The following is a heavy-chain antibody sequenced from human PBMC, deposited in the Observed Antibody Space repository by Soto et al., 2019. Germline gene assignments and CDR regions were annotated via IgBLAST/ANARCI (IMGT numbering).Heavy chain of an antibody. Sequence: GESLKISCKGSGYSFTSYWIDWVRQMPGKGLEWMGIIYPGDSDTRYSPSFQGQVTISADKSISTAYLQWSSLKASDTAMYYCARHSRLGYCSGGSCRTYYYYGMDVWGQGTTVTVSS. D-gene: IGHD2-15*01. CDR1: GYSFTSYW. CDR2: IYPGDSDT. J-gene: IGHJ6*02. V-gene: IGHV5-51*01. CDR3: ARHSRLGYCSGGSCRTYYYYGMDV.